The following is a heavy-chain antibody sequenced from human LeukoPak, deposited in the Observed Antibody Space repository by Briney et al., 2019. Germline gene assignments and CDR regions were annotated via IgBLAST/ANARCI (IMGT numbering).Heavy chain of an antibody. Sequence: SETLSLTCTVSGGSIDRGDYYWGWVRQPPGKGLECIASIHYTGSTYYDPSLKSRVSLSVDTSKNQLSLNLYSVTAADTAIYYCARHPIERSLGGVPDWFDPWGQGTLVTVSS. V-gene: IGHV4-39*07. CDR2: IHYTGST. D-gene: IGHD3-3*01. CDR3: ARHPIERSLGGVPDWFDP. CDR1: GGSIDRGDYY. J-gene: IGHJ5*02.